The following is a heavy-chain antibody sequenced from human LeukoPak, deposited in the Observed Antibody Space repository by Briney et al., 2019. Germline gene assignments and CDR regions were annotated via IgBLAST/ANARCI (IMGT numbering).Heavy chain of an antibody. D-gene: IGHD6-13*01. J-gene: IGHJ4*02. V-gene: IGHV4-34*01. CDR1: GGSFSGYY. CDR3: ARVAFVDSSSPLDY. Sequence: SETLSLTCAVYGGSFSGYYWSWIRQPPGKGLEWIGEINHSGSTNYNPSLKSRVTISVDTSKNQFSLKLSSVTAADTAVYYCARVAFVDSSSPLDYWGQGTLVTVSS. CDR2: INHSGST.